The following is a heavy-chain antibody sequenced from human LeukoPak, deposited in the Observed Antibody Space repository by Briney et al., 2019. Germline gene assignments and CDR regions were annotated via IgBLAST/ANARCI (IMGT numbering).Heavy chain of an antibody. J-gene: IGHJ4*02. V-gene: IGHV4-59*01. CDR3: ARSGSQQLVWNY. CDR1: GGSISSYY. D-gene: IGHD6-13*01. CDR2: IYYSGST. Sequence: SETLSLTCTVSGGSISSYYWSWIRQPPGKGLEWIGYIYYSGSTKYNPSLKSRVTISVDTSKNQFSLKLSSVTAADTAVYYCARSGSQQLVWNYWGQGTLVTVSS.